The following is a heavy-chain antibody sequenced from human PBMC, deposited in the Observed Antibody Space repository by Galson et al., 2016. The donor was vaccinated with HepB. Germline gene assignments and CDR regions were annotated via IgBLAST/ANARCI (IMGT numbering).Heavy chain of an antibody. Sequence: SLRLSCAASGFTFDDYAMHWVRQAPGKGLEWISGISWNSGTIIYADSVKGRFTISRDNAKNSLYLQMNSLRAEDTALYYSAKDMSIFGVVITHSGGGLDVWGQGTTVTVSS. D-gene: IGHD3-3*01. CDR3: AKDMSIFGVVITHSGGGLDV. CDR2: ISWNSGTI. J-gene: IGHJ6*02. V-gene: IGHV3-9*01. CDR1: GFTFDDYA.